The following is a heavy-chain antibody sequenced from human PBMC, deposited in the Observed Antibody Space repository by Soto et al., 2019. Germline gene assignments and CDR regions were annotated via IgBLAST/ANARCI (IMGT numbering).Heavy chain of an antibody. CDR3: ARDCIPGNSGDNCFDRLNWFDP. CDR1: GGTYSSYT. D-gene: IGHD2-15*01. CDR2: IIPILDIT. Sequence: GASVKVSCKASGGTYSSYTISWVRQAPGQGLDWMGRIIPILDITTYAQGFQGRVTITADKSTSTVYMELSSLTSEDTAVYYCARDCIPGNSGDNCFDRLNWFDPWGQGTLVTVSS. V-gene: IGHV1-69*04. J-gene: IGHJ5*02.